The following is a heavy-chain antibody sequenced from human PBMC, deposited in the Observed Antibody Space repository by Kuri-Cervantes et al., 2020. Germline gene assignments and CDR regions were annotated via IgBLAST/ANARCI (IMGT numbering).Heavy chain of an antibody. CDR3: ARSDSSGYSVDY. CDR1: GYTLSGYY. J-gene: IGHJ4*02. D-gene: IGHD3-22*01. Sequence: ASVKVSCKASGYTLSGYYIHWIRQAPGQGLEWMGWINPNSGGTNYAQKFQGRVTMTRDTSISTAYMELSRLRSDDTAVYYCARSDSSGYSVDYWGQGTLVTVSS. V-gene: IGHV1-2*02. CDR2: INPNSGGT.